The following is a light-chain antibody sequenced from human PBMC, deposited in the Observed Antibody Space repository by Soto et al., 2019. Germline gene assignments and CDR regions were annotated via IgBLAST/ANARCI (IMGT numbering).Light chain of an antibody. CDR3: QQSYSTPMYT. CDR1: QSISSY. V-gene: IGKV1-39*01. Sequence: DIQMTQSPSSLSASVGDRVTITCRASQSISSYLNWYQQKPGKAPNLLIYAAYSLQSGVPSRFSGSGSGTDFTLTTSSLQPEDFATYYCQQSYSTPMYTFGQGTKLEIK. CDR2: AAY. J-gene: IGKJ2*01.